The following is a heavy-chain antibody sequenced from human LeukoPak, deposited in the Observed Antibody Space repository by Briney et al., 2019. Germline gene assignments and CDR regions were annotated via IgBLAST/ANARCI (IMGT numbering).Heavy chain of an antibody. CDR2: ISSDGVNK. V-gene: IGHV3-30*03. Sequence: PGGSLRLSCAASGFTFSSYGMHWVRQAPGKGLEWVAVISSDGVNKYSADFVKGRFTISRDNSKNTLYLQMNSLRAEDTAVYYCARAGSGSYYRVAFDIWGQGTMVTVSS. CDR3: ARAGSGSYYRVAFDI. J-gene: IGHJ3*02. D-gene: IGHD3-10*01. CDR1: GFTFSSYG.